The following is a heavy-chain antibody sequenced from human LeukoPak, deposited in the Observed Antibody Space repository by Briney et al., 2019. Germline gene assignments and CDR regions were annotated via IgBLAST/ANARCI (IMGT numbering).Heavy chain of an antibody. CDR3: ARPQRLRSQYDFDY. CDR1: GGSISTSNYY. Sequence: SETLSLTCTVSGGSISTSNYYWGWIRQPPGKGLEWIGNIFYSGSTYYSPSLKSRVTISVDTSKNQFSLKLSSVTAADTAVYYCARPQRLRSQYDFDYWGQGTLVTVSS. CDR2: IFYSGST. J-gene: IGHJ4*02. D-gene: IGHD5/OR15-5a*01. V-gene: IGHV4-39*07.